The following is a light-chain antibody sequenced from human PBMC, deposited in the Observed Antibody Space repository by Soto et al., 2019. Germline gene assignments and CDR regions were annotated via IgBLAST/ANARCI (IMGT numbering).Light chain of an antibody. J-gene: IGKJ1*01. CDR3: QQNYSYPPT. Sequence: IQMTQSPSTLTPSVGARVTITCRASQSISVWLAWYQQKEGKAPNLLIYKASRLESGVPSRFSGSGSETEGTITISSLKTGDAATYYCQQNYSYPPTFGQGTKVDIK. CDR1: QSISVW. CDR2: KAS. V-gene: IGKV1-5*03.